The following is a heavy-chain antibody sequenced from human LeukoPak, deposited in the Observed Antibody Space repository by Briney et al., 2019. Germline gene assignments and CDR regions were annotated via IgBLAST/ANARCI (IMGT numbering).Heavy chain of an antibody. Sequence: GGSLRLSCAASGFTVSSNYMSWVRQAPGKGLEWVSVIYSGGSTYYADSVKGRFTISRDNSKNTLYLQMNNLRAEDTAVYYRARGGGFDWLQGNGAFDIWGQGTMVTVSS. CDR1: GFTVSSNY. D-gene: IGHD3-9*01. J-gene: IGHJ3*02. V-gene: IGHV3-53*01. CDR3: ARGGGFDWLQGNGAFDI. CDR2: IYSGGST.